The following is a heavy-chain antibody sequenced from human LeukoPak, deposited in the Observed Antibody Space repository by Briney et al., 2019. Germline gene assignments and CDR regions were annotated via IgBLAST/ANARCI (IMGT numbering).Heavy chain of an antibody. Sequence: KASETLSLTCTVSGGPISSYYWSWIRQPPGKGLEWIGYIYYSGSTNYNPSLKSRVTISVDTSKSQFSLKLSSVTAADTAVYYCAREWRSDFWSGYYEAGFDPWGQGTLVTVSS. D-gene: IGHD3-3*01. CDR1: GGPISSYY. CDR3: AREWRSDFWSGYYEAGFDP. CDR2: IYYSGST. V-gene: IGHV4-59*01. J-gene: IGHJ5*02.